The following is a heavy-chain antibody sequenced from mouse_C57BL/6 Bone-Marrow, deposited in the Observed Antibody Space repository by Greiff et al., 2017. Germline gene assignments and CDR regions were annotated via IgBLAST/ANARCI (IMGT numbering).Heavy chain of an antibody. CDR2: ISSGGSYT. D-gene: IGHD3-2*02. CDR1: GFTFSSYG. Sequence: EVKLVESGGDLVKPGGSLKLSCAASGFTFSSYGMSWVRQTPDKRLEWVATISSGGSYTYYPESVKGRFTISRDNAKNTLYLQMSSLKSEDTAMYYCARHQTAQASFAYWGQGTLVTVSA. J-gene: IGHJ3*01. CDR3: ARHQTAQASFAY. V-gene: IGHV5-6*01.